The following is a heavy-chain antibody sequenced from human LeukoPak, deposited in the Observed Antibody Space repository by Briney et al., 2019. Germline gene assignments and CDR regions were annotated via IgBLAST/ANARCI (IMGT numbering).Heavy chain of an antibody. CDR2: IRSKRFGGTI. D-gene: IGHD2-21*02. CDR3: ARSIVVVTYYLDY. CDR1: GFPFVDYA. J-gene: IGHJ4*02. V-gene: IGHV3-49*04. Sequence: GGSLTLPCTTSGFPFVDYALSWVRQAPGKGLEWVGFIRSKRFGGTIEYAASVKGRFTISRDDSKSTAYLQMNSLRTEDTAVYYCARSIVVVTYYLDYWGQGTLVTVSS.